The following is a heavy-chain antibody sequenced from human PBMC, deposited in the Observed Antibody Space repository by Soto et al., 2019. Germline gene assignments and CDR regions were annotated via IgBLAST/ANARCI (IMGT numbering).Heavy chain of an antibody. J-gene: IGHJ4*02. D-gene: IGHD3-22*01. V-gene: IGHV5-10-1*04. CDR2: IYPIDTRT. CDR1: GYNFAGYW. Sequence: PGESLKISCKGPGYNFAGYWITWVRPMPGKGLEGMGRIYPIDTRTDYSQYFRAQMTISAANTITTMFLQWSNMRTSNDAMYYFSRQIYDSDSGSNVQYYFDSWGQGTLVTVSS. CDR3: SRQIYDSDSGSNVQYYFDS.